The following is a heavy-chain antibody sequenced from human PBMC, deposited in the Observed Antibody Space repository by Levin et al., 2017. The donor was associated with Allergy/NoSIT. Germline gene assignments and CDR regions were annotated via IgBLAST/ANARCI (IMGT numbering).Heavy chain of an antibody. J-gene: IGHJ4*02. Sequence: SVKVSCKASGGTFSSSTITWVRQAPGQGLEWMGVIIPFFGPANYAQRFQGRVTITADESTSTAYMELSSLRSEDTAVYFCARGTAYGLGVDWGQGTLVTVSS. D-gene: IGHD4-17*01. V-gene: IGHV1-69*13. CDR1: GGTFSSST. CDR3: ARGTAYGLGVD. CDR2: IIPFFGPA.